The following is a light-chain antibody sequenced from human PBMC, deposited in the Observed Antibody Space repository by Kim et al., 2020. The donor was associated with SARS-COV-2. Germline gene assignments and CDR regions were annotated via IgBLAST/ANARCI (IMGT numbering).Light chain of an antibody. J-gene: IGLJ2*01. CDR3: QSYDSSLSGVV. CDR1: SSNIGAGYD. Sequence: QRVTISCTGSSSNIGAGYDVHWYQQLPGTAPNLLIYGNSNRPSGVPDRFSGSKSGTSASLAITGLQAEDEADYYCQSYDSSLSGVVFGGGTQLTVL. V-gene: IGLV1-40*01. CDR2: GNS.